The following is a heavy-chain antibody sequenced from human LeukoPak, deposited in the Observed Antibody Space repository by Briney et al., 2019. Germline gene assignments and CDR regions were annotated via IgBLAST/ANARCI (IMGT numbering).Heavy chain of an antibody. CDR1: GFTFYDYA. Sequence: PGGSLRLSCAASGFTFYDYAMHWVRQAPGKGLEWVSLISGDGGSTYYADSVKGRFTISRDNSKNSLYLQMNSLRTEDTALYYCAKDGGDSSGYYPNYFDYWGQGTLVTVSS. V-gene: IGHV3-43*02. CDR2: ISGDGGST. CDR3: AKDGGDSSGYYPNYFDY. J-gene: IGHJ4*02. D-gene: IGHD3-22*01.